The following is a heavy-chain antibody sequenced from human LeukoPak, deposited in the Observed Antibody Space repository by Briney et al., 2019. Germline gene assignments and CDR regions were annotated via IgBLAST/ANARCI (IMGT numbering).Heavy chain of an antibody. D-gene: IGHD1-26*01. V-gene: IGHV3-30-3*01. CDR3: ASSNSLGGSYVSRGETPPDY. Sequence: GGSLRLSCAAYGFTFSSYAMDWVRQAPGKGLEWVAVISYDGSNKYYADSVKGRFTISRDNSKNTLYLQMNSLRAEDTAVYYCASSNSLGGSYVSRGETPPDYWGQGTLVTVSS. J-gene: IGHJ4*02. CDR1: GFTFSSYA. CDR2: ISYDGSNK.